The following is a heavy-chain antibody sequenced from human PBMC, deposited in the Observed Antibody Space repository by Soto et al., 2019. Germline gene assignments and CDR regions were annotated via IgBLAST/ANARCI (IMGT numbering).Heavy chain of an antibody. CDR2: INQGGSER. Sequence: GSLRLSCAASGFIFSNYWMSWVRQTPGKGLEWVASINQGGSERSFVDSVKGRFTISRDNAKNSLYLQLNSLRAEDTAVYYCAKASTGFDYWGQGTMVTVSS. J-gene: IGHJ4*02. CDR3: AKASTGFDY. CDR1: GFIFSNYW. D-gene: IGHD6-25*01. V-gene: IGHV3-7*01.